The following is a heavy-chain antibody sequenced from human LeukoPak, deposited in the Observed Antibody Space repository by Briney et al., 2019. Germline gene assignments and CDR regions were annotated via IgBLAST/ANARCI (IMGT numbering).Heavy chain of an antibody. CDR2: INHSGST. V-gene: IGHV4-34*01. J-gene: IGHJ5*02. D-gene: IGHD3-3*01. Sequence: SETLSLTCAVSGGSISSGGYSWSWIRQPPGKGLEWIGEINHSGSTNYNPSLKSRVTISVDTSKNQFSLKLSSVTAADTAVYYCARGGTIFWSGYRWFDPWGQGTLVTVSS. CDR1: GGSISSGGYS. CDR3: ARGGTIFWSGYRWFDP.